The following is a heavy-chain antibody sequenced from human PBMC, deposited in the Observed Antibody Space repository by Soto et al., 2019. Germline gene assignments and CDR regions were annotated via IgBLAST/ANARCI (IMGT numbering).Heavy chain of an antibody. CDR1: GFTFSSYG. J-gene: IGHJ6*02. CDR3: AKCITIFGDYYGMDV. CDR2: ISYDGSNK. D-gene: IGHD3-3*01. Sequence: PGGSLRLSCAASGFTFSSYGIHWVRQAPGKGLEWVAVISYDGSNKYYADSVKGRFTISRDNSKNTLYLQMNSLRAEDTAVYYCAKCITIFGDYYGMDVWGQGTTVTVSS. V-gene: IGHV3-30*18.